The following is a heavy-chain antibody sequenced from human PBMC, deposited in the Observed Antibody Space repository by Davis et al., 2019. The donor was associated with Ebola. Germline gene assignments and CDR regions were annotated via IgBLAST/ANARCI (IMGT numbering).Heavy chain of an antibody. CDR1: GGSISSGGYY. CDR3: ARARGWLQSNWFDP. CDR2: IYYSGST. V-gene: IGHV4-31*03. J-gene: IGHJ5*02. Sequence: LRLSCTVSGGSISSGGYYWSWIRQHPGKGLEWIGYIYYSGSTDYNPSLESRVTMSVDTSKNQFSLKLSSLTAADTAVYYCARARGWLQSNWFDPWGQGTLVTVSS. D-gene: IGHD5-24*01.